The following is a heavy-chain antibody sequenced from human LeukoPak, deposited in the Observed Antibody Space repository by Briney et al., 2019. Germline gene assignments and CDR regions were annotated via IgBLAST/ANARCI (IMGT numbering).Heavy chain of an antibody. CDR3: ARGGSTSYRKFLYNWFDP. V-gene: IGHV4-59*01. CDR1: GGSISSYY. Sequence: PSETLSLTCTVSGGSISSYYWSWIRQPPGKGLEWIGYIYYSGNTNYNPSLRSRVTISVDTSKNQFSLKLSSVTAADTAVYYCARGGSTSYRKFLYNWFDPWGQGTLVTVSS. D-gene: IGHD1-1*01. CDR2: IYYSGNT. J-gene: IGHJ5*02.